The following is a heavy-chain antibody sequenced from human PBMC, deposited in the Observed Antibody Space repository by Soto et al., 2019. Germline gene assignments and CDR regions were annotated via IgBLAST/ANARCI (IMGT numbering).Heavy chain of an antibody. CDR3: ASPTIRDHSAYDI. D-gene: IGHD5-18*01. J-gene: IGHJ3*02. CDR1: GITFNSYA. V-gene: IGHV3-30-3*01. CDR2: ISSDGSKK. Sequence: QVQLVESGGGVVQPGRCLRFSCAASGITFNSYAMHWVRQAPGKGLEWVAVISSDGSKKYYADSGKGRFTIFRDNSKNTLYLQMNSLTPEDTAVYYCASPTIRDHSAYDIWGQGTMVTVSS.